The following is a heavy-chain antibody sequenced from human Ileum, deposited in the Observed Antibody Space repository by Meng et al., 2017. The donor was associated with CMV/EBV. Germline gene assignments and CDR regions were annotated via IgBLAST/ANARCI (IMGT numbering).Heavy chain of an antibody. CDR1: GVSVSNYW. CDR2: IHYSGTT. V-gene: IGHV4-59*02. D-gene: IGHD3-10*01. J-gene: IGHJ5*02. CDR3: ARDSYHYGSSTYNWFDP. Sequence: SETLSLTCTVSGVSVSNYWWSWIRQSPGKGLEWIGYIHYSGTTNQNPSLRSRVIMSVDTSKNQFSLKLSSVTAADTAVYYCARDSYHYGSSTYNWFDPWGQGNRVT.